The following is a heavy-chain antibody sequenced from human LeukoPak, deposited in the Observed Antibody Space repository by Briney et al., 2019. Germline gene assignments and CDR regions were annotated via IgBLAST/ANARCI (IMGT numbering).Heavy chain of an antibody. CDR2: INPNSGGT. Sequence: ASVKVSCKASGYTFTSYGISWVRQAPGQGLEWMGWINPNSGGTNYAQKFQGRVTMTRDTSISTAYMELSRLRSDDTAVYYCARELSSGWFNFDYWGQGTLVTVSS. CDR3: ARELSSGWFNFDY. J-gene: IGHJ4*02. V-gene: IGHV1-2*02. D-gene: IGHD6-19*01. CDR1: GYTFTSYG.